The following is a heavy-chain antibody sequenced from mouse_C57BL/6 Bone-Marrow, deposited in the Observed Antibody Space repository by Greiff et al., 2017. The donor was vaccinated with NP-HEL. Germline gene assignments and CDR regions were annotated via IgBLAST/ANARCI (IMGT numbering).Heavy chain of an antibody. CDR3: ARDDYFDY. CDR2: ISYDGSN. V-gene: IGHV3-6*01. Sequence: DVKLQESGPGLVKPSQSLSLTCSVTGYSITSGYYWNWIRQFPGNKLEWMGYISYDGSNNYNPSLKNRISITRDTSKNQFVLKFNSVTTEDTATYYCARDDYFDYWGQGTTLTVSS. J-gene: IGHJ2*01. CDR1: GYSITSGYY.